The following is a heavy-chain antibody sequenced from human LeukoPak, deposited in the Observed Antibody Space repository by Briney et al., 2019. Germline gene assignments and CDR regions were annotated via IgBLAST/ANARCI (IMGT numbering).Heavy chain of an antibody. J-gene: IGHJ4*02. Sequence: PGGSLRLSCAASGFSFSSYWMHWVRQAPGKGLMWVARIQYDGSTTNYADSVKGRFTISRDNAKKTLYVQMNSLRAEDTAVYYCAKVGVTGWYFDYWGQGALVTVSS. CDR3: AKVGVTGWYFDY. CDR2: IQYDGSTT. D-gene: IGHD1-26*01. CDR1: GFSFSSYW. V-gene: IGHV3-74*01.